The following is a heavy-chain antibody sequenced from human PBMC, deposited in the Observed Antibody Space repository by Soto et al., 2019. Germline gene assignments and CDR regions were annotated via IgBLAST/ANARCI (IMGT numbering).Heavy chain of an antibody. CDR2: IYYSGST. CDR1: GGSISSGDYY. J-gene: IGHJ5*02. D-gene: IGHD6-6*01. CDR3: ARSSSSSVWFDP. V-gene: IGHV4-30-4*01. Sequence: PSETLSLTCTVSGGSISSGDYYWSWIRQPPGKGLEWIGYIYYSGSTYYNPSLKSRVTISVDTSKNQFSLKLSSVTAADTAVYYCARSSSSSVWFDPWGQGNLVTVSS.